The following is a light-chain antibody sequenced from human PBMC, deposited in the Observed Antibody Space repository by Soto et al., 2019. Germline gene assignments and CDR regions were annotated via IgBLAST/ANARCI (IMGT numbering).Light chain of an antibody. Sequence: EIVMTQSPATLSVSPGERATLSCRASQSVSSNLAWYQQKPGQAPRLLIYGASTRATGIPARFSGNESGTEFTLTIGSLQSEDFAVYYCQQYNNWPPWTFGQGTKVEIK. CDR1: QSVSSN. CDR3: QQYNNWPPWT. CDR2: GAS. V-gene: IGKV3-15*01. J-gene: IGKJ1*01.